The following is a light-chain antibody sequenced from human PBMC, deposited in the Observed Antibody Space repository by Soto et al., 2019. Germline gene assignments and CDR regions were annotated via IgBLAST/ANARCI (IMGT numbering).Light chain of an antibody. CDR1: SGNIASNY. J-gene: IGLJ3*02. CDR2: EDN. V-gene: IGLV6-57*01. Sequence: NFMLTQPHSVSESPGKTVTISCTRSSGNIASNYVQWYQQRPGSSPTTVIYEDNQRPSGVPDRFSGSIDSSSNSASLTISGLKTEDEADYYCQSYDSSNRWVFGGGTKLIVL. CDR3: QSYDSSNRWV.